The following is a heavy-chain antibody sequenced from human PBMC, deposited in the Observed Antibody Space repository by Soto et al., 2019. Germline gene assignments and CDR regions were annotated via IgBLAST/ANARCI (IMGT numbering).Heavy chain of an antibody. J-gene: IGHJ4*02. D-gene: IGHD3-10*01. CDR3: ARLGFGELLAVN. CDR1: GFTFSSYG. Sequence: QVQLVESGGGVVQPGRSLRLSCAASGFTFSSYGMHWVRQAPGKGLEWVAVIWYDGSNKYYADSVKGRFTISRDNSKNTLYLQMNSLRAEDTAVYYCARLGFGELLAVNWGQGTLVTVSS. V-gene: IGHV3-33*01. CDR2: IWYDGSNK.